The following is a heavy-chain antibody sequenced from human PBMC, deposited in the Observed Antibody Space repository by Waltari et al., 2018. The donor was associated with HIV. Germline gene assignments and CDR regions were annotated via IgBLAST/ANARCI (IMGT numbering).Heavy chain of an antibody. CDR2: IKQDGSEK. J-gene: IGHJ3*02. CDR3: ARMGLMVYAIGAFDI. V-gene: IGHV3-7*01. Sequence: EVQLEESGGGLVQPGGSLRLSCAVSGFTFRSYWMSWGRQAPGEGLEWVANIKQDGSEKHYVDSVKGRFTISRDNAKKSLYLQMNSLRAEDTAVYYCARMGLMVYAIGAFDIWGQGTMVTVSS. D-gene: IGHD2-8*01. CDR1: GFTFRSYW.